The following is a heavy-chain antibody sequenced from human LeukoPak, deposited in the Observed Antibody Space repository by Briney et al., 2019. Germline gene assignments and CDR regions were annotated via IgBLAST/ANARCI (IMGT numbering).Heavy chain of an antibody. J-gene: IGHJ4*02. D-gene: IGHD3-22*01. CDR2: ISGSGGST. CDR1: GFTFSSYA. Sequence: GGSLRLSCAASGFTFSSYAMSWVRQAPGKGLEWVSAISGSGGSTYYADSVKGRFTISKDNSKNTLYLQMNSLRAEDTAVYYCAKSGAMIVVATFDYWGQGTLVTVSS. V-gene: IGHV3-23*01. CDR3: AKSGAMIVVATFDY.